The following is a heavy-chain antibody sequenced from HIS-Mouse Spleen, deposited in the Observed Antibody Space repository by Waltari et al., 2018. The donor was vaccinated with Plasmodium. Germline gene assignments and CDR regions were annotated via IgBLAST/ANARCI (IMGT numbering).Heavy chain of an antibody. D-gene: IGHD1-7*01. CDR3: ARDRITGTSYFDY. CDR1: GGSISSSSYY. V-gene: IGHV4-39*07. Sequence: QLQLQESGPGLVKPSETLSPPCTAPGGSISSSSYYLCWIRQPPGKGLEWIGSIYFSGSTYYNPSLKSRVTISVDTSKNQFSLKLSSVTAADTAVYYCARDRITGTSYFDYWGQGTLVTVSS. CDR2: IYFSGST. J-gene: IGHJ4*02.